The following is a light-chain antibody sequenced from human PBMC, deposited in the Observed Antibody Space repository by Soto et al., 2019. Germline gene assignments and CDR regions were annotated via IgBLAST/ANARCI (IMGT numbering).Light chain of an antibody. CDR3: QQYNSYWT. J-gene: IGKJ1*01. Sequence: DIQMTQSPSTLFASVGDRVTITCRASQSISSWLAWYQQKPGKAPKLLIYDASSLESGVPSRFSGSGSGTEFTLTISSLQPDDFATYYCQQYNSYWTFGQGTKGDIK. CDR2: DAS. V-gene: IGKV1-5*01. CDR1: QSISSW.